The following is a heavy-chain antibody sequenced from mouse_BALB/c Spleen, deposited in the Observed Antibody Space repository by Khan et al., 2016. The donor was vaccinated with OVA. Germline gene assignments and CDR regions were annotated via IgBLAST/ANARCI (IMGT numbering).Heavy chain of an antibody. CDR2: IWGDGST. V-gene: IGHV2-3*01. J-gene: IGHJ4*01. D-gene: IGHD2-1*01. CDR1: GFSLTNYG. CDR3: AKWGNSYYAMDY. Sequence: QMQLEESGPGLVAPSQSLSITCTVSGFSLTNYGVNWVRQPPGKGLEWLGVIWGDGSTNYHSALKSRLSISKDNSKSQVFLNLNSLQTDDTATYYCAKWGNSYYAMDYWGQGTSVTVSS.